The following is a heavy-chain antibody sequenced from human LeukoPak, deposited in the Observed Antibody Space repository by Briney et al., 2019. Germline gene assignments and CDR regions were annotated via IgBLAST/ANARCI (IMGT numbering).Heavy chain of an antibody. CDR1: GYTFTSYD. Sequence: ASVKVSCKASGYTFTSYDINWVRQATGQGLEWMGWMNPNSGNTGYAQKFQGRVTITRNTSISTAYMELSSLRSEDTAVYCCARGVWGSGSYYNHVWFDPWGQGTLVTVSS. D-gene: IGHD3-10*01. CDR3: ARGVWGSGSYYNHVWFDP. CDR2: MNPNSGNT. J-gene: IGHJ5*02. V-gene: IGHV1-8*03.